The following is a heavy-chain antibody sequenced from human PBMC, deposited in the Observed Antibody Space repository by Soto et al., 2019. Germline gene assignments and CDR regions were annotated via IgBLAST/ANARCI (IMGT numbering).Heavy chain of an antibody. CDR2: IYYSGST. CDR3: AKAQAWELLFDF. J-gene: IGHJ4*02. D-gene: IGHD1-26*01. V-gene: IGHV4-31*03. CDR1: GASISSGGYY. Sequence: PSETLSLTCTVSGASISSGGYYWSWIRQHPGKGLEWIANIYYSGSTYYNPSLKSRVTISIDTPKNQFSLKLSSVTAADTAVYYCAKAQAWELLFDFWGQGTLVTVPQ.